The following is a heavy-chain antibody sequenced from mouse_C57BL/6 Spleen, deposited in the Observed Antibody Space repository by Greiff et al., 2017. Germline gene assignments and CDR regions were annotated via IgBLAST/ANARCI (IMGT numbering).Heavy chain of an antibody. D-gene: IGHD1-1*01. CDR2: IWRGGST. V-gene: IGHV2-5*01. Sequence: VKLVESGPGLVQPSQSLSITCTVSGFSLTSYGVHWVRQSPGKGLEWLGVIWRGGSTDYNAAFMSRLSITKDNSKSQVFFKMNSLQADDTAIYSCAKTQLLRAMDYWGQGTSVTVSS. CDR3: AKTQLLRAMDY. CDR1: GFSLTSYG. J-gene: IGHJ4*01.